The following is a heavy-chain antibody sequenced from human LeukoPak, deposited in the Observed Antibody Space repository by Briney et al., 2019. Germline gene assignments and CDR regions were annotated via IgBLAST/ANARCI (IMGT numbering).Heavy chain of an antibody. J-gene: IGHJ5*02. D-gene: IGHD2-8*01. CDR2: INTNTGNP. CDR1: GYTFTSYA. V-gene: IGHV7-4-1*02. CDR3: ARGLDIVLMVYAPGVWFDP. Sequence: ASVKVSCKASGYTFTSYAMNWVRQAPGQGLEWMGWINTNTGNPTYAQGFTGRFVFSLDTSVSTAHLQISSLKAEDTAVYYCARGLDIVLMVYAPGVWFDPWGQGTLVTVSS.